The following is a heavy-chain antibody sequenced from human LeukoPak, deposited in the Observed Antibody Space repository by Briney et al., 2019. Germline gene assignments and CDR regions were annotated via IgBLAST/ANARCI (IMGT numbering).Heavy chain of an antibody. J-gene: IGHJ4*02. Sequence: QSGGSLRLSCAASGFTFSSYAMHWVRQAPGKGLEWVAVISYDGSNKYYADSVKGRFTISRDNSKNSLYLQMNSLRAEDTAVYYCARGTKLGIAMAGTVDYWGQGTLVTVSS. V-gene: IGHV3-30*07. D-gene: IGHD6-19*01. CDR2: ISYDGSNK. CDR3: ARGTKLGIAMAGTVDY. CDR1: GFTFSSYA.